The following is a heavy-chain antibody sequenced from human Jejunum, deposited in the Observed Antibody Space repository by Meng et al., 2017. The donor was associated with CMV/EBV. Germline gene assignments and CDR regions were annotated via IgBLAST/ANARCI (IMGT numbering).Heavy chain of an antibody. CDR3: ARGFVKYTVTRVGNWFDP. D-gene: IGHD4-17*01. Sequence: VHLQQGGAGLLKLLDTLSLSFAVYVGSFSGFYWSWIRQPPGKGLEWIVEINHSGSTNYNPSLKSRVTISVDTSKNQFSLKLSSVTAADTAVYYCARGFVKYTVTRVGNWFDPWGQGTLVTVSS. CDR2: INHSGST. V-gene: IGHV4-34*01. CDR1: VGSFSGFY. J-gene: IGHJ5*02.